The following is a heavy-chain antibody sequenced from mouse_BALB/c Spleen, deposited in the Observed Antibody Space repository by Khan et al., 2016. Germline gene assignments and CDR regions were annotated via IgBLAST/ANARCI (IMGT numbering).Heavy chain of an antibody. D-gene: IGHD2-1*01. CDR3: ARGDYGNYVGY. J-gene: IGHJ2*01. Sequence: EVELVESGGGLVKPGGSLKLSCAAAGFTFSSYAMSWVRQTPEKRLEWVTSISSGGSTYYPDSVKGRFTISRDNARNILYLQMSSLRSEDTAMYYCARGDYGNYVGYWRQGTTLTVSS. CDR2: ISSGGST. V-gene: IGHV5-6-5*01. CDR1: GFTFSSYA.